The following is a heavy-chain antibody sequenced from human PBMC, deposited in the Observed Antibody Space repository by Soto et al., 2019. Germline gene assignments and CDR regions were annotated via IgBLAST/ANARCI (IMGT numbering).Heavy chain of an antibody. V-gene: IGHV3-74*01. D-gene: IGHD2-15*01. CDR2: INSDGSST. CDR1: GFLFSSYW. J-gene: IGHJ4*02. CDR3: ACIRCGY. Sequence: EVQLVESGGDLVQPGGSLRLSCAASGFLFSSYWMHWVRQAPGKGLVWVSRINSDGSSTNYADSVKGRFTISRDNAKNTVFLQMNSLRAEDTAVSYCACIRCGYWGQGILVTVSS.